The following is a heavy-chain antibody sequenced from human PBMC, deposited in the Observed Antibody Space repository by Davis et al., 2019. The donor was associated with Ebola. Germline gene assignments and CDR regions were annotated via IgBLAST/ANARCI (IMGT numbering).Heavy chain of an antibody. CDR3: ARERYSTGWYRGMDV. V-gene: IGHV4-59*12. CDR2: IYYSGTT. J-gene: IGHJ6*02. Sequence: MPSETLSLTCTVSGGSISSYYWSWIRQPPGKGLERIGYIYYSGTTNYNPSLKGQVTMSVDSSKTHFSLRLSSVTAADTAVYYCARERYSTGWYRGMDVWGQGTTVTVSS. CDR1: GGSISSYY. D-gene: IGHD6-19*01.